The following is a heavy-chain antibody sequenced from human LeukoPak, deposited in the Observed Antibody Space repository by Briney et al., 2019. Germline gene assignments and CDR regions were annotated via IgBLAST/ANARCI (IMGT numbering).Heavy chain of an antibody. Sequence: GGSLRLSCAASGFTFSSYAMSWVRQAPGKGLEWVSSISSSSSYIYYADSVKGRFTISRDNAKNSLYLQMNSLRAEDTAVYYCARDYCSGGSCYLYGYWGQGTLVTVSS. CDR1: GFTFSSYA. CDR3: ARDYCSGGSCYLYGY. CDR2: ISSSSSYI. D-gene: IGHD2-15*01. J-gene: IGHJ4*02. V-gene: IGHV3-21*01.